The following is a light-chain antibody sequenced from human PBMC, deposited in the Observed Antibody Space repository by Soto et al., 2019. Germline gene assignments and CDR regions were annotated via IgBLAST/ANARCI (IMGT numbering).Light chain of an antibody. CDR1: GSDVGESNY. CDR2: EVR. V-gene: IGLV2-14*01. CDR3: SSYTSTGTLYV. J-gene: IGLJ1*01. Sequence: QSALTQPPSVSGSLGQSITISCTGTGSDVGESNYVSWYQQHPGKAPKLMIYEVRNRPSGVPNRFSGSKSGNTASLTIAGFQAQAEAEYYCSSYTSTGTLYVFGTGTKLTVL.